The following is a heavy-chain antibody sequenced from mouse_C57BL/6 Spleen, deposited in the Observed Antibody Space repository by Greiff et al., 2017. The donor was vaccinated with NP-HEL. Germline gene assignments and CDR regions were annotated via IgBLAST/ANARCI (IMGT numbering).Heavy chain of an antibody. Sequence: QVQLQQPGAELVKPGASVKLSCTASGYTFTSYWMHWVQQRPGQGLEWIGLIHPNSGSTNYNEKFKSKATLTVYKSSSTAYMQLSSLTSEDSAVYDCARGEGYSNYVSWFAYWGQGTLVTVSA. V-gene: IGHV1-64*01. CDR2: IHPNSGST. CDR1: GYTFTSYW. J-gene: IGHJ3*01. CDR3: ARGEGYSNYVSWFAY. D-gene: IGHD2-5*01.